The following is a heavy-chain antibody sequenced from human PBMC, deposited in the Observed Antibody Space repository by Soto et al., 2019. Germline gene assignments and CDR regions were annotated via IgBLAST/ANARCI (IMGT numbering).Heavy chain of an antibody. CDR2: ISSSSSYI. D-gene: IGHD2-15*01. V-gene: IGHV3-21*01. J-gene: IGHJ4*02. CDR1: GFTFSSYS. CDR3: ARFALGYCSGGSCYLKKYYFDY. Sequence: PGGSLRLSCAASGFTFSSYSMNWVRQAPGKGLEWVSSISSSSSYIYYADSVKGRFTISRDNAKNSLYLQMNSLRAEDTAVYYCARFALGYCSGGSCYLKKYYFDYWGQGTLVTVSS.